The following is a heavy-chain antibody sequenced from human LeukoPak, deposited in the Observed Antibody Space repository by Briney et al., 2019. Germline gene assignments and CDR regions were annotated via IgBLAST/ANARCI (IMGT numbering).Heavy chain of an antibody. V-gene: IGHV3-23*01. CDR3: AKGTTDYDASDPLDF. J-gene: IGHJ4*02. Sequence: GGTLRLSCAASGFTFNIYGMNWVRQAPGRGLEWVSAVTGSGDSAYYSDSVKGRFTISRDQSKSTVYLQMTSLRAEDTAVFYCAKGTTDYDASDPLDFWGQGTLVTVSS. CDR2: VTGSGDSA. CDR1: GFTFNIYG. D-gene: IGHD3-16*01.